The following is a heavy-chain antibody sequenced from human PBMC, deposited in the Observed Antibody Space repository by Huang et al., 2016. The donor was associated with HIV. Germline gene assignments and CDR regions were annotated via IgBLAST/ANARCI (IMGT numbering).Heavy chain of an antibody. Sequence: QIQLAQSGAEVKKPGASVKVSCKASGYTFTNYDINWVRQASGQGLEGMGWMNPKSGNVGYTKKCQGRVAILRNSSINTSYLEVTSLTSEDTAVYYCARGFGINYNHEAFDVWGQGTMVTVSS. V-gene: IGHV1-8*01. CDR1: GYTFTNYD. J-gene: IGHJ3*01. CDR3: ARGFGINYNHEAFDV. D-gene: IGHD3-10*01. CDR2: MNPKSGNV.